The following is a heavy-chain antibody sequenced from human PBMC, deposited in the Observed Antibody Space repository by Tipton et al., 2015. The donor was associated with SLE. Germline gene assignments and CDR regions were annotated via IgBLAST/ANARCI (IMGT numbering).Heavy chain of an antibody. CDR2: INHSGST. J-gene: IGHJ4*02. CDR1: GFTFSDYY. V-gene: IGHV4-34*01. CDR3: ARSSDWQQLFDY. D-gene: IGHD6-13*01. Sequence: LRLSCAASGFTFSDYYMSWIRQAPGKGLEWIGEINHSGSTNYNPSLKSRVTISVDTSKNQFSLKLSSVTAADTAVYYCARSSDWQQLFDYWGQGTLVTVSS.